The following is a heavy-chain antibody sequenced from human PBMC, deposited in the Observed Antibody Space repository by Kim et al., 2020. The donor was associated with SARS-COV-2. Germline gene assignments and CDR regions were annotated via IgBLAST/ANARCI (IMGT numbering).Heavy chain of an antibody. CDR3: ARNIAAAGSEVWEAQSYGMDV. CDR1: GYSFTSYW. V-gene: IGHV5-51*01. Sequence: GESLKISCKGSGYSFTSYWIGWVRQMPGKGLEWMGIIYPGDSDTRYSPSFQGQVTISADKSISTAYLQWSSLKASDTAMYYCARNIAAAGSEVWEAQSYGMDVWGQGTTVTVSS. J-gene: IGHJ6*02. D-gene: IGHD6-13*01. CDR2: IYPGDSDT.